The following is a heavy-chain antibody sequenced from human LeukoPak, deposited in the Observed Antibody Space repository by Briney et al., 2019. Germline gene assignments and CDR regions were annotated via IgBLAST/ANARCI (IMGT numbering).Heavy chain of an antibody. V-gene: IGHV1-69*04. Sequence: SVKVSCKASGDTFSSYAISWVRQAPGQGLEWMGRIIPILGIANYAQKFQGRVTITADKSTSTAYMELSSLRSEDTAVYYCARGRNYDILTGPSTFDYWGQGTLVTVSS. CDR2: IIPILGIA. D-gene: IGHD3-9*01. CDR1: GDTFSSYA. J-gene: IGHJ4*02. CDR3: ARGRNYDILTGPSTFDY.